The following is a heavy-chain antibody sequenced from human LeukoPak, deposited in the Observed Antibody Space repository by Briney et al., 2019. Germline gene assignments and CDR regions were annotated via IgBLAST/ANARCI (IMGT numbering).Heavy chain of an antibody. CDR3: ARDYGDY. CDR2: ISSNGGST. CDR1: GFTFSSYA. J-gene: IGHJ4*02. V-gene: IGHV3-64*01. D-gene: IGHD4-17*01. Sequence: GGSLRLSCAASGFTFSSYAMHWVRQAPGKGLEYVSAISSNGGSTYYANSVKGRFTISRDNAKNSLYLQMNSLRPEDTAVYYCARDYGDYWGQGTLVTVSS.